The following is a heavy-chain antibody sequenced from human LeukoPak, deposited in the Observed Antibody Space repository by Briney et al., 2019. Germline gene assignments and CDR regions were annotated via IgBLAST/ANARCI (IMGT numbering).Heavy chain of an antibody. CDR1: GFTFSSYA. V-gene: IGHV3-30*02. CDR3: AKDRDGYNFYYFDY. Sequence: PGGSLRLSCAASGFTFSSYAMHWVRQAPGKGLEWVAFIRYGGSNKYYADSVKGRFTISRDNSKNTLYLQMNSLRAEDTAVYYCAKDRDGYNFYYFDYWGQGTLVTVSS. D-gene: IGHD5-24*01. J-gene: IGHJ4*02. CDR2: IRYGGSNK.